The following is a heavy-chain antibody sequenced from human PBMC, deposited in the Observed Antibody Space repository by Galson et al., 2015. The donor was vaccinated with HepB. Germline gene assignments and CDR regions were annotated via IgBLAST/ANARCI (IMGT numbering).Heavy chain of an antibody. Sequence: SLRLSCAASGFTFSDDYMSWIRQAPGKGLDWISYISSSSDFTNYADSVRGRFTISGDNAKNSLYLQMNSLRVEDTAVYYCARARGSGPAAYFDYWGQGILVTVSS. D-gene: IGHD6-19*01. J-gene: IGHJ4*02. CDR3: ARARGSGPAAYFDY. CDR2: ISSSSDFT. CDR1: GFTFSDDY. V-gene: IGHV3-11*05.